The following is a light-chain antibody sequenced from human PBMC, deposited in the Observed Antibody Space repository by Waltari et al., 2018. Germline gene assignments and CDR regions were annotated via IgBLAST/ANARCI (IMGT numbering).Light chain of an antibody. J-gene: IGKJ2*03. Sequence: EIVLTQSPGTLSLSPGEGATLSCRASQRVANNYVAWYRQKPGQAPSLRSSDASSRATGVPDRISGSGSGTDFTLTLSRLEPEDFAVYFCQLYDSTHGFSFGQGTKLEIK. V-gene: IGKV3-20*01. CDR1: QRVANNY. CDR2: DAS. CDR3: QLYDSTHGFS.